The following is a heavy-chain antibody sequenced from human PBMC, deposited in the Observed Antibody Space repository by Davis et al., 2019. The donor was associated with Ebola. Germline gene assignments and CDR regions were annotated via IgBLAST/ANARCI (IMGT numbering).Heavy chain of an antibody. D-gene: IGHD3-22*01. V-gene: IGHV4-39*01. CDR3: ARQPYDYVDY. J-gene: IGHJ4*02. CDR2: IYYSGST. CDR1: GGSISSSSYY. Sequence: MPSETLSLTCTVSGGSISSSSYYWGWIRQPPGKGLEWIGSIYYSGSTYYNPSLKSRVTISVDTSKNQFSLKLSSVTAADTAVYYCARQPYDYVDYWGQGTLVTVSS.